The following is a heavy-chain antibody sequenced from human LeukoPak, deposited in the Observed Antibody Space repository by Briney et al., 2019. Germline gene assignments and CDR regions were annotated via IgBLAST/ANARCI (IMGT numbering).Heavy chain of an antibody. Sequence: SETLSLTCTVSGGSISSYYWSWIRQPPGRGLEWIGYIYYSGSTNYNPSLKGRVTISVDTSKNQFSLKLSSVTAADTAVYYCARDQVGAPHYWGQRTLVTVSS. CDR1: GGSISSYY. D-gene: IGHD1-26*01. CDR2: IYYSGST. CDR3: ARDQVGAPHY. V-gene: IGHV4-59*01. J-gene: IGHJ4*02.